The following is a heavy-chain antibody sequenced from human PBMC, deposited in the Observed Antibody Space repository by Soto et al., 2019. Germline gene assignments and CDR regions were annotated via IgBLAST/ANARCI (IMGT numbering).Heavy chain of an antibody. CDR2: ISGSGGST. Sequence: GGSLRLSCAASGFTFSSYAMSWVRQAPGKGLEWVSAISGSGGSTYYADSVKGRFTISGDNSKTTLYLQMNSLRAEDTAVYYYAKDARYDFWSGYYSPWGQGTLVTVPS. J-gene: IGHJ5*02. CDR3: AKDARYDFWSGYYSP. D-gene: IGHD3-3*01. V-gene: IGHV3-23*01. CDR1: GFTFSSYA.